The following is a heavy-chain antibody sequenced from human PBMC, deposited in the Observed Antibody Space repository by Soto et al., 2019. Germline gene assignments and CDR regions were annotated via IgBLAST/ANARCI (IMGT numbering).Heavy chain of an antibody. Sequence: PGGSLRLSCAASGFTFSNAWMSWVRQAPGKGLEWVGRIRSNTDGGTTDYAAPVKGRFTISRDDSKNTLYLQMNSLKTGDTAVYYCTTRSGSSPWGQGTLVTVSS. CDR2: IRSNTDGGTT. V-gene: IGHV3-15*01. J-gene: IGHJ5*02. CDR1: GFTFSNAW. D-gene: IGHD6-6*01. CDR3: TTRSGSSP.